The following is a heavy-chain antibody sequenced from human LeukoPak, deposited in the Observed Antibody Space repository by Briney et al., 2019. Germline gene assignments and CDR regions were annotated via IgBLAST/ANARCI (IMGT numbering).Heavy chain of an antibody. CDR1: GFTFSSYE. CDR3: AKEHGEFDL. CDR2: ISSSGSTT. V-gene: IGHV3-48*03. D-gene: IGHD7-27*01. Sequence: GGSLRPSCAASGFTFSSYEMNWVRQAPGKGLEWVSYISSSGSTTYYADSVKGRFTISRDNSKNTLYLQMNSLRAEDTAVYYCAKEHGEFDLWGRGTLVTVSS. J-gene: IGHJ2*01.